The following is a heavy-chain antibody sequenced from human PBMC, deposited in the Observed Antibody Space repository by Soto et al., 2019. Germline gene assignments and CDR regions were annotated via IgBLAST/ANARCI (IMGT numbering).Heavy chain of an antibody. J-gene: IGHJ4*02. CDR3: ARIGWGGDS. CDR1: GAALSSGGYF. CDR2: IPNNGSP. V-gene: IGHV4-61*08. D-gene: IGHD7-27*01. Sequence: PSGTLSLTCTVSGAALSSGGYFYTWVRQPPGKGLEWIGFIPNNGSPDYNPSLKSRVVVSIDRSKNQFSLKVNSVTAADTAVYFCARIGWGGDSWGQGTLVTVSS.